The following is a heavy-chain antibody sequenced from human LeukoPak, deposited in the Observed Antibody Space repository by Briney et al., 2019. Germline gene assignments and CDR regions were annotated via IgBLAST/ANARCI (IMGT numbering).Heavy chain of an antibody. CDR3: ARVGYYYDSSGYYLLK. V-gene: IGHV1-69*13. J-gene: IGHJ4*02. D-gene: IGHD3-22*01. Sequence: SVKVSCKASGGTFSSYAISWVRQAPGQGLEWMGGIIPIFGTANYAQKFQGRVTITADESTSTAYMELSSLRSEDAAVYYCARVGYYYDSSGYYLLKWGQGTLVTVSS. CDR1: GGTFSSYA. CDR2: IIPIFGTA.